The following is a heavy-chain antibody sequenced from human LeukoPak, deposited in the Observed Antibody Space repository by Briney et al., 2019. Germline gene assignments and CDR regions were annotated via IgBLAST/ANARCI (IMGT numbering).Heavy chain of an antibody. J-gene: IGHJ4*02. CDR2: THYSGTG. V-gene: IGHV4-59*01. D-gene: IGHD3-22*01. CDR1: GGPIIASY. CDR3: ARVRFYDTTGYSTSYYLDY. Sequence: PSETLSLTCAVSGGPIIASYWSWIRQPPGKGLEWIGYTHYSGTGSYNPSLKSRVTTLTETSKKRCSMRLSSVSAAATAVYYCARVRFYDTTGYSTSYYLDYWGPGALVTVSS.